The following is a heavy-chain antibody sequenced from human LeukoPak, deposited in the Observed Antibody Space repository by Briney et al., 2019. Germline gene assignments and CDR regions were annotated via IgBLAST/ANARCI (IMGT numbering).Heavy chain of an antibody. D-gene: IGHD6-13*01. CDR1: GFTFSNYA. CDR3: ARKSSWFDY. CDR2: INGNGGST. V-gene: IGHV3-23*01. J-gene: IGHJ4*02. Sequence: GGSLRLSCAASGFTFSNYAMSWVRQAPGEGLEWVSVINGNGGSTYYADSVKGRFTISRDSSKNTLYLQMNSLRAEDTAVYYCARKSSWFDYWGQGTLVTVSS.